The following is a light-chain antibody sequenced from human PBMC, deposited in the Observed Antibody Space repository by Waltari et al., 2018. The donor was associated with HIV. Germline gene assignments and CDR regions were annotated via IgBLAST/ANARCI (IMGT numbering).Light chain of an antibody. CDR1: SSDVGNYNY. J-gene: IGLJ1*01. Sequence: QSALTQPASVSGSPGQSITISCTGTSSDVGNYNYISCYQQCPGKAPKLMIYDVTKRPSGVSNRFSGSKSGHTASLIISGLQAEDEADYYCCSYAGSSRNVFGTGTKVTVL. CDR3: CSYAGSSRNV. CDR2: DVT. V-gene: IGLV2-23*02.